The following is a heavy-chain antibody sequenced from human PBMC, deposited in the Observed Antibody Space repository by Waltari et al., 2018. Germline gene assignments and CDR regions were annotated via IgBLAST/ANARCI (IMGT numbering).Heavy chain of an antibody. V-gene: IGHV1-8*01. CDR1: GYTFTSYD. D-gene: IGHD3-9*01. J-gene: IGHJ3*02. CDR3: ARLQSGSSLRYFDWLSAEDAFDI. Sequence: QVQLVQSGAEVKKPGASVKVSCKASGYTFTSYDINWVRQATGQGLEWMGWMNPNSGNKGYAQKFQGRGTMTRNTSISTAYMELSSLRSEDTAVYYCARLQSGSSLRYFDWLSAEDAFDIWGQGTMVTVSS. CDR2: MNPNSGNK.